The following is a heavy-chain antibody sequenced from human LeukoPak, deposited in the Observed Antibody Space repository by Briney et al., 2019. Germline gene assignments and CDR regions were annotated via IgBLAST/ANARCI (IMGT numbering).Heavy chain of an antibody. CDR1: GFTFSSYA. Sequence: GRSLRLSCAASGFTFSSYAMHWVRQAPGKGLEWVAVISYDGSNKYYADSVKGRFTVSRDNSRNTLYLQMDSLRPEDTAVYYCATDSWGAHYWGQGTLVSVSS. CDR3: ATDSWGAHY. V-gene: IGHV3-30*04. CDR2: ISYDGSNK. D-gene: IGHD1-26*01. J-gene: IGHJ4*02.